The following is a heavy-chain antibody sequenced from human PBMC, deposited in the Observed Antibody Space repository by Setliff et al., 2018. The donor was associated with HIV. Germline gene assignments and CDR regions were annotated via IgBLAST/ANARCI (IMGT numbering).Heavy chain of an antibody. V-gene: IGHV3-48*01. CDR2: NGIINGAK. CDR3: VRDRDWAFDY. D-gene: IGHD3-9*01. CDR1: GFTFSSYS. J-gene: IGHJ4*02. Sequence: SCAASGFTFSSYSMNWVRQAPGKGLEWISYNGIINGAKHYADSMEGRFTISRDDAKNSLYLQMDSLRADDTAVYYCVRDRDWAFDYWGQGILVTVSS.